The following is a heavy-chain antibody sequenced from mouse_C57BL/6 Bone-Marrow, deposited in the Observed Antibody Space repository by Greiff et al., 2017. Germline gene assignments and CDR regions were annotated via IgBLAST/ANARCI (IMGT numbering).Heavy chain of an antibody. CDR2: ISSGGSYT. CDR3: ARGRGTNY. D-gene: IGHD3-3*01. Sequence: EVQVVESGGDLVKPGGSLKLSCAASGFTFSSYGMSWVRQTPDKRLEWVATISSGGSYTYYPDSVKGRFTISRDNAKNTLYLQMSRLKSEDTAMYYCARGRGTNYWGQGTTLTVSS. J-gene: IGHJ2*01. V-gene: IGHV5-6*01. CDR1: GFTFSSYG.